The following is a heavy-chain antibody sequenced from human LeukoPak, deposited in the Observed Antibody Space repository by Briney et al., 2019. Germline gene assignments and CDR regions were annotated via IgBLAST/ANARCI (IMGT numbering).Heavy chain of an antibody. CDR1: GFTFSDYY. D-gene: IGHD6-19*01. V-gene: IGHV3-11*06. J-gene: IGHJ4*02. CDR3: ARGAASGWTFFDS. Sequence: NPGGSLRLSCAASGFTFSDYYMSWIRQAPGKGLEWVSSISSSSSYIYYADSVKGRFTTSRDNAKNLLYLQMNSLRAEDTAVYYCARGAASGWTFFDSWGQGTLVTVSS. CDR2: ISSSSSYI.